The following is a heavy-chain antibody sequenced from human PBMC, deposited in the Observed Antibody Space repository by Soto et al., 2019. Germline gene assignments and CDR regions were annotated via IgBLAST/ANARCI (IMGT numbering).Heavy chain of an antibody. V-gene: IGHV4-59*01. CDR2: IYYTGST. CDR3: ARGRHCTSTSCFGFPSIWFDP. J-gene: IGHJ5*02. D-gene: IGHD2-2*01. Sequence: PSETLSLTCTVSGRPITCDYWGWIRQPPGKALEYTGHIYYTGSTRYNPSLTSRVTISLDTSREQFSLKLTSVTAADTAVYYCARGRHCTSTSCFGFPSIWFDPWGQGTPVTVSS. CDR1: GRPITCDY.